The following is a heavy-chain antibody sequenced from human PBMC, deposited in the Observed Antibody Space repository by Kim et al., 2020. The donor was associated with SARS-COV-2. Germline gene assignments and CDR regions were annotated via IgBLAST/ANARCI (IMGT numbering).Heavy chain of an antibody. CDR1: GGSFSGYY. CDR3: ARGGCSGGSCYLDYYYYGMDV. D-gene: IGHD2-15*01. Sequence: SETLSLTCAVYGGSFSGYYWSWIRQPPGKGLEWIGEINHSGSTNYNPSLKSRVTISVDTSKNQFSLKLSSVTAADTAVYYCARGGCSGGSCYLDYYYYGMDVWGQGTTVTVSS. V-gene: IGHV4-34*01. CDR2: INHSGST. J-gene: IGHJ6*02.